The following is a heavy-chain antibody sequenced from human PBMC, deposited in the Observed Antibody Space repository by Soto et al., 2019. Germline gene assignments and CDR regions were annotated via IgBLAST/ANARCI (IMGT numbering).Heavy chain of an antibody. D-gene: IGHD3-9*01. Sequence: SETLSLTCNVSGSSINNGGYSWSWLRQPPGKGLEWIGYISHGGNTYYNPSLRSRVIMSIDKSKNHFSLGLKSVTAADTATYYCARTSYDILTGRLDAFDIWGQGTMVTVSS. J-gene: IGHJ3*02. V-gene: IGHV4-30-2*01. CDR3: ARTSYDILTGRLDAFDI. CDR1: GSSINNGGYS. CDR2: ISHGGNT.